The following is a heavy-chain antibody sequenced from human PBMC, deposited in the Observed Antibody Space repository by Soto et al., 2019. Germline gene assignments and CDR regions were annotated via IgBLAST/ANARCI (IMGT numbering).Heavy chain of an antibody. J-gene: IGHJ4*02. CDR2: ISYDGSNK. CDR1: GFTFSSYG. D-gene: IGHD3-16*02. Sequence: QVQLVESGGGVVQPGRSLRLSCAASGFTFSSYGMHWVRRAPGKGLEWVAVISYDGSNKYYADSVKGRFTISRDNSKNTLYLQMNSLRAEDTAVYYCAKDRVITFGGVIVISGYFDYWGQGTLVTVSS. V-gene: IGHV3-30*18. CDR3: AKDRVITFGGVIVISGYFDY.